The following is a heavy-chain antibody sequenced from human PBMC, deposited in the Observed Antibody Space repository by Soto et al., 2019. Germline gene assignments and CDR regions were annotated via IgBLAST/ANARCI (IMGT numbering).Heavy chain of an antibody. Sequence: QVQLQESGPGLVKPSQTLSLTCTVSGGSISSGGYYWSWIRQHPGKGLEWIGDIYYSGSTYYNPYLKSRVTISVDTSKNQFSLKLSSVTAAETAVYYCARVPYCSSTSCYGGTDYYYYYYMDVWGKGTTVTVSS. CDR2: IYYSGST. J-gene: IGHJ6*03. CDR1: GGSISSGGYY. V-gene: IGHV4-31*03. D-gene: IGHD2-2*01. CDR3: ARVPYCSSTSCYGGTDYYYYYYMDV.